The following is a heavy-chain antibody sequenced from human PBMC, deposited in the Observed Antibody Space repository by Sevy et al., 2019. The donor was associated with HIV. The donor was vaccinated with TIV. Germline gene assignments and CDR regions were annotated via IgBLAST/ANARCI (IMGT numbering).Heavy chain of an antibody. Sequence: ASVKVSCKASGYTFTSYGISWVRQAPGQGLEWRGWISAYNGNTNYAQKLQGRVTMTTDTSTSTAYMELRSLRSDDTAVYYCARGGGGWEYYYYYYGMDVWCQGTTVTVSS. CDR3: ARGGGGWEYYYYYYGMDV. CDR2: ISAYNGNT. D-gene: IGHD6-19*01. J-gene: IGHJ6*02. CDR1: GYTFTSYG. V-gene: IGHV1-18*01.